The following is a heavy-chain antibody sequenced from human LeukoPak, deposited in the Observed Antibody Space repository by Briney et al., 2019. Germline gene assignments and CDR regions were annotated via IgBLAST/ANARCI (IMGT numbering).Heavy chain of an antibody. CDR2: IASNGGST. CDR1: GFTFSTYA. D-gene: IGHD5-12*01. J-gene: IGHJ4*02. Sequence: GGSLRLSCSASGFTFSTYAMHWVRQAPGEGLEYVSAIASNGGSTYYAYSVKGRFTISRDNSKNTLFLQMSSLRAEDTAVYYCVKELWLHFDSWGQGTLVTVSS. V-gene: IGHV3-64D*09. CDR3: VKELWLHFDS.